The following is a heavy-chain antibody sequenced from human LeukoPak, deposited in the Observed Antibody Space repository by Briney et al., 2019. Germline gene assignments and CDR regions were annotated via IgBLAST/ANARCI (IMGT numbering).Heavy chain of an antibody. D-gene: IGHD1-1*01. CDR1: GGSFSGYY. V-gene: IGHV4-34*01. CDR2: INHSGST. Sequence: SETLSLTCTVYGGSFSGYYWSWIRQPPGKGLEWSGEINHSGSTNYNPSLKSRVTISVDTSKNQFSLKLSSVTAADTAVYYCARGRVQRADYWGQGTLVTVSS. J-gene: IGHJ4*02. CDR3: ARGRVQRADY.